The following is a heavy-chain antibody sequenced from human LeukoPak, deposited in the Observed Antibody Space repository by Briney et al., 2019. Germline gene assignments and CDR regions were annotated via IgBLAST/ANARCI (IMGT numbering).Heavy chain of an antibody. Sequence: GGSVRLSCAASGFTFNNAWMSWVRQAPGKGLEWVGRIKSKTDGGTTDYAAPVKGRFTISRDDSKNTLYLQMNSLKTEDTAVYYCTTVPHCSGGSCYSDYYYYYMDVWGKGTTVTVSS. CDR3: TTVPHCSGGSCYSDYYYYYMDV. J-gene: IGHJ6*03. D-gene: IGHD2-15*01. CDR1: GFTFNNAW. V-gene: IGHV3-15*01. CDR2: IKSKTDGGTT.